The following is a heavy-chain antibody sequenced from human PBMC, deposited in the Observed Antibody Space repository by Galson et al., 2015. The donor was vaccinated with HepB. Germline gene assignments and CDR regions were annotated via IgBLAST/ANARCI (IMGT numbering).Heavy chain of an antibody. CDR1: GYTFTSNG. D-gene: IGHD6-13*01. CDR3: ARSLAEWQQLVISPYYFDY. CDR2: ISAYNGNT. J-gene: IGHJ4*02. Sequence: SVKVSCKASGYTFTSNGISWARQAPGQGLEWMGWISAYNGNTNYAQKLQGRLTMTTDTSTSTAYMELRSLRSDDTAVYYCARSLAEWQQLVISPYYFDYWGQGTLVTVSS. V-gene: IGHV1-18*04.